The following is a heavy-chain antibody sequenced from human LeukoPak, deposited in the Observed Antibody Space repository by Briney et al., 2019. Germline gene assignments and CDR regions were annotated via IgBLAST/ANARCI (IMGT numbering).Heavy chain of an antibody. CDR1: GFTFSSYA. V-gene: IGHV3-23*01. Sequence: GGSLRLSCAASGFTFSSYAMSWVRQAPGKGLEWVSAIRGSGGSTYYADSVKGRFTISRDNSKNTLYLQMNSLRAEDTAVYYCAKDPGVVVAAGILDYWGQGTLVTVSP. J-gene: IGHJ4*02. CDR3: AKDPGVVVAAGILDY. D-gene: IGHD2-15*01. CDR2: IRGSGGST.